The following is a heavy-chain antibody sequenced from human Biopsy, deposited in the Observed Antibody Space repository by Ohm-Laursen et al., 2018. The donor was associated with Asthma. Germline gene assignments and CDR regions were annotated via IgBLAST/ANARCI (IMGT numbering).Heavy chain of an antibody. J-gene: IGHJ2*01. V-gene: IGHV4-61*01. Sequence: SDTLSLTCTVSGGSVSSGSYYWSWIRQPPGKGPAWVSYISYSRSTDYNPSLKSRLTISMDTSKNQFSLKLSSVTAADTAVYYCARVPTTLRYFDLWGRGTLVTVSS. CDR2: ISYSRST. CDR1: GGSVSSGSYY. CDR3: ARVPTTLRYFDL. D-gene: IGHD2-15*01.